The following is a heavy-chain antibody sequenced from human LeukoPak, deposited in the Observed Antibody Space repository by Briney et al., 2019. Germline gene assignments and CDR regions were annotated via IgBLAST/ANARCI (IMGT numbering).Heavy chain of an antibody. V-gene: IGHV3-66*01. CDR1: GFTVSSDY. D-gene: IGHD1-20*01. Sequence: PGGSLRLSCVASGFTVSSDYMSWVRQAPGKGLEWVSVVYSDGNTYYADSVRGRFTISRDNSNKTAYLEMNSLRVDDTAVYYCARDVISRQMITLGLGFWGQGTLVTVSS. CDR3: ARDVISRQMITLGLGF. J-gene: IGHJ4*02. CDR2: VYSDGNT.